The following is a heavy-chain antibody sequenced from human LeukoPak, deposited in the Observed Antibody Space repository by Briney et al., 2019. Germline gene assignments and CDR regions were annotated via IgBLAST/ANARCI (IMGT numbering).Heavy chain of an antibody. CDR1: GGSISSSSYY. V-gene: IGHV4-39*01. D-gene: IGHD3-3*01. CDR2: IYYSGST. J-gene: IGHJ6*02. Sequence: SETLSLTCTVSGGSISSSSYYWGWIRQPPGKGLEWIGSIYYSGSTYYNPSLKSRVTISVDTSKNQFSLKLSSVTAADTAVYYCARHPDFWSGYYYYGMDVWGQGTMVTVSS. CDR3: ARHPDFWSGYYYYGMDV.